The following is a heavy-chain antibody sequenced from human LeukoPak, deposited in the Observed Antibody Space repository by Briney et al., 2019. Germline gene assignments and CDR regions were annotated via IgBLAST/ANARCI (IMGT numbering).Heavy chain of an antibody. CDR3: ARRAV. J-gene: IGHJ6*04. CDR1: GFPFSTYS. V-gene: IGHV3-48*02. Sequence: PGGSLRVSCAASGFPFSTYSMNWVRQAPGKGLEWISYITSSSTTIYYADSVRGRFTISRDNANNSLYLQMNSLREEDTAVYYCARRAVWGKGTTVTVSS. CDR2: ITSSSTTI.